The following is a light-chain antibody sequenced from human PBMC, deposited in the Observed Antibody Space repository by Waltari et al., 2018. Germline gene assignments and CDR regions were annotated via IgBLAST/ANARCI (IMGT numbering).Light chain of an antibody. V-gene: IGLV6-57*04. Sequence: NYMLTQPHAVSECPGKTVTIYYTRSSVSSASDEVQGNQQRPGSVPTAVMYEDNQGPSGVPDRFSGSIDRSSNSASLTISGLKTEDEADYYCQSYDSTNGVVFGGGTKMTVL. CDR3: QSYDSTNGVV. CDR1: SVSSASDE. J-gene: IGLJ2*01. CDR2: EDN.